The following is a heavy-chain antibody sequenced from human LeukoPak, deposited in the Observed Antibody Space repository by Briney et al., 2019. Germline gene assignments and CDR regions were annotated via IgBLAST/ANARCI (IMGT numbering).Heavy chain of an antibody. D-gene: IGHD5-24*01. Sequence: GGSLRFSCAASGFTFSSYWMHWVRQVPGKGLVWVSRINTAGSSTTYADSVKGRFTISRDNAKNTLYLQMNSLRAEDTAVYYCARDESQEMATIRGFDYWGQGTLVTVSS. CDR2: INTAGSST. CDR3: ARDESQEMATIRGFDY. V-gene: IGHV3-74*01. CDR1: GFTFSSYW. J-gene: IGHJ4*02.